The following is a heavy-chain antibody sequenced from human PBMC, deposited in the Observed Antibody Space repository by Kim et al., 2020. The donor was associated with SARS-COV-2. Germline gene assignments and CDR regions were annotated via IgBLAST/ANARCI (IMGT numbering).Heavy chain of an antibody. D-gene: IGHD3-10*01. Sequence: SETLSLTCAVYGGSFSGYYWSWIRQPPGKGLEWIGEINHSGSTNYNPSLKSRVTISVDTSKNQFSLKLSSVTAADTAVYYCARARITMVRGVTDYWGQGTLVTVSS. V-gene: IGHV4-34*01. J-gene: IGHJ4*02. CDR3: ARARITMVRGVTDY. CDR1: GGSFSGYY. CDR2: INHSGST.